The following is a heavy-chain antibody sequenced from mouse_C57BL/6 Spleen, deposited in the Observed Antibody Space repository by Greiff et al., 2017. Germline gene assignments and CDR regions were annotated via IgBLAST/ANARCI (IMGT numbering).Heavy chain of an antibody. CDR1: GYTFTDYN. CDR3: ARNDYDRKVYFGY. D-gene: IGHD2-4*01. Sequence: EVQLQESGPELVKPGASVKMSCKASGYTFTDYNMHWVKQSHGKSLEWIGYINPNNGGTSYNQKFKGKATMTVNTSSSTAYMALRSLTSEDSAVYYCARNDYDRKVYFGYWGQGTTLTVSS. CDR2: INPNNGGT. V-gene: IGHV1-22*01. J-gene: IGHJ2*01.